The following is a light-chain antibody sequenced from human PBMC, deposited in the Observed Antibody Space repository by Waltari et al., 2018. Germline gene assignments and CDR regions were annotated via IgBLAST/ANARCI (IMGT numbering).Light chain of an antibody. CDR3: QNHERLPAT. Sequence: LTQSPGTLSLSPGERATLSCRASHNIGTYLVWYQQKPGQPPRLLMYAASRRATGVPDRFSGSGAGTDFSLTISRLEPEDVAVYYCQNHERLPATFGQGTRVEIK. CDR2: AAS. J-gene: IGKJ1*01. V-gene: IGKV3-20*01. CDR1: HNIGTY.